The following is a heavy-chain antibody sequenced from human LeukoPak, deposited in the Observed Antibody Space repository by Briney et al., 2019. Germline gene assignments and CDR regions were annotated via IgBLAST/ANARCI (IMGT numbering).Heavy chain of an antibody. V-gene: IGHV3-64*01. CDR1: GFTFNIYA. Sequence: QTGGSLRLSCAASGFTFNIYAMHWVRQAPGKGLEYVSVVSSNGATTYYTNSVKGRFTISRDNSKNTLYLQMGSLRAEDMAVYYCARGVVYGGPFDYWGQGTLVTVSS. D-gene: IGHD4-23*01. CDR2: VSSNGATT. J-gene: IGHJ4*02. CDR3: ARGVVYGGPFDY.